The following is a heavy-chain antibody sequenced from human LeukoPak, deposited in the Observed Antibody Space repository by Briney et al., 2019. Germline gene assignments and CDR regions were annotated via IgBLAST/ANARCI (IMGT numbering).Heavy chain of an antibody. CDR3: AKDHKIIAATGTFDY. V-gene: IGHV3-30*02. Sequence: PGGSLRLSCAASGFTFNTYDIHWVRQAPGKGLEWVAFIRYDESIKYYADSVRGRFTISRDGSKNTLYLQMNSLRAEDTAVYYCAKDHKIIAATGTFDYWGQGTLVIVSS. D-gene: IGHD6-13*01. J-gene: IGHJ4*02. CDR2: IRYDESIK. CDR1: GFTFNTYD.